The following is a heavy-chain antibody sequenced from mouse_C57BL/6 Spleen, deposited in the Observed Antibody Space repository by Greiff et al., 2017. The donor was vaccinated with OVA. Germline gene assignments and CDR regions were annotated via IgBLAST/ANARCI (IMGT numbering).Heavy chain of an antibody. J-gene: IGHJ3*01. CDR2: FYPGSGSI. V-gene: IGHV1-62-2*01. D-gene: IGHD2-3*01. CDR1: GYTFTEYT. CDR3: ASYEQVPYDGYYWFAY. Sequence: QVQLQQSGAELVKPGASVKLSCKASGYTFTEYTIHWVKQRSGQGLEWIGWFYPGSGSIKDNEKFKDKATLTADKSSSTVYMELSRLTSEDSAVYFCASYEQVPYDGYYWFAYWGQGTLVTVSA.